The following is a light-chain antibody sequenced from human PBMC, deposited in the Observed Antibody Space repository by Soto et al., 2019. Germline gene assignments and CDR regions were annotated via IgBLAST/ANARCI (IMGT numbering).Light chain of an antibody. CDR3: QQYGNSPLT. Sequence: EIVLTQSPDTLSLSPGQRATLSCRASQSVRRDYFAWYQQKPGQAPRVIIFGVSTRATGVPDRFSGSGSGTDFTLTISRLEPEDFALYYCQQYGNSPLTLGGGTKVEIK. CDR1: QSVRRDY. V-gene: IGKV3-20*01. J-gene: IGKJ4*01. CDR2: GVS.